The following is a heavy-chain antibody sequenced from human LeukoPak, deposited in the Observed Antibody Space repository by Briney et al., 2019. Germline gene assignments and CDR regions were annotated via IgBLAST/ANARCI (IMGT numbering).Heavy chain of an antibody. D-gene: IGHD3-9*01. V-gene: IGHV3-23*01. CDR2: FLGSGGST. Sequence: PGGSLRLSCAASGFTFSNYAMSWVRQAPGKGLEWVSAFLGSGGSTYYADSVKGRFTVSRDNSKSTLYLQMNSLRAEDTALYYCAKWGDYDVLTGYYVPDYWGQGTLVTVSS. CDR3: AKWGDYDVLTGYYVPDY. J-gene: IGHJ4*02. CDR1: GFTFSNYA.